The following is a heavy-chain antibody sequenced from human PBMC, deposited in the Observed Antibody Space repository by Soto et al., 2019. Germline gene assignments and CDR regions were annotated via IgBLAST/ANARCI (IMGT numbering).Heavy chain of an antibody. CDR1: GFSLSTSGVG. J-gene: IGHJ5*02. V-gene: IGHV2-5*02. D-gene: IGHD6-19*01. Sequence: QITLKESGPTLVKPTQTLTLTCTFSGFSLSTSGVGVGWIRQPPGKALEWLALIYWDDDKRYSPSLKSRLTIXKXTXXNQVVLTMTNMDPVDTATYYCARLYSSGFFNWFDPWGQGTLVTVSS. CDR2: IYWDDDK. CDR3: ARLYSSGFFNWFDP.